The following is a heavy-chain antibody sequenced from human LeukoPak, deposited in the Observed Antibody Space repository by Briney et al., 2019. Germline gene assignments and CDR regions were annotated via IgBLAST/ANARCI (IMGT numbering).Heavy chain of an antibody. J-gene: IGHJ6*03. CDR2: ISGSGFDT. CDR3: AKSHSRGYMDV. Sequence: GSLRLSCAASGFTFNSYAMSWVRQAPGKGLEWVSGISGSGFDTYYADSVKGRFIISRGNSKYTLYLQMSSLRAEDTAVYYCAKSHSRGYMDVWGKGTTVTVSS. CDR1: GFTFNSYA. V-gene: IGHV3-23*01. D-gene: IGHD6-13*01.